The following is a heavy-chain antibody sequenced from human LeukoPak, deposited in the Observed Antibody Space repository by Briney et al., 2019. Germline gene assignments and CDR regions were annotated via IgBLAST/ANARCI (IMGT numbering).Heavy chain of an antibody. CDR2: IKQDGSGK. CDR1: GFTFSSYW. V-gene: IGHV3-7*01. CDR3: ASRWFRELPEN. Sequence: GGSLRLSCAASGFTFSSYWMSWVRQAPGKGLEWVANIKQDGSGKYYVDSVKGRFTISRDNAKNSLYMQMNSLRAEDTDVYYCASRWFRELPENWGQGTLVTVSS. D-gene: IGHD3-10*01. J-gene: IGHJ4*02.